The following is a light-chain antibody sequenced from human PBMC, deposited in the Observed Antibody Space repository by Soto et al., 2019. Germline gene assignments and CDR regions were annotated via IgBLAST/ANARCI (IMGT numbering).Light chain of an antibody. Sequence: QSVLTQPASVFGSPGQSITISCTGTSSDVGGYNFVSWYQQHPGKAPKLMIYEVSSRPSGVSNRFSGSKSGNTASLTISGLQPEDEADYYCSSYTTSSTAVFGTGTKVTV. CDR3: SSYTTSSTAV. J-gene: IGLJ1*01. V-gene: IGLV2-14*03. CDR2: EVS. CDR1: SSDVGGYNF.